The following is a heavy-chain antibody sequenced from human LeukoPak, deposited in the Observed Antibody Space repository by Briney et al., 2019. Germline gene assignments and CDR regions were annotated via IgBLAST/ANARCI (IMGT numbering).Heavy chain of an antibody. CDR2: IYPGDSDT. Sequence: GGSLKISFKGSGYSFTSYWIGWVRPMPGKGLGWMGIIYPGDSDTRYSPSFQGQVTISADKSISTAYLQWSSLKASDTAMYYCARFGDDYGDHQAHYFDYWGQGTLVTVSS. V-gene: IGHV5-51*01. CDR1: GYSFTSYW. D-gene: IGHD4-17*01. CDR3: ARFGDDYGDHQAHYFDY. J-gene: IGHJ4*02.